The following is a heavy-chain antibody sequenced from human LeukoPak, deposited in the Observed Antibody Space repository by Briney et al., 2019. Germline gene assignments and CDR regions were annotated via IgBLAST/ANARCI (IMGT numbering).Heavy chain of an antibody. CDR3: ARDGVDPMIVVVITGGYYYGMDV. CDR1: GFTFSSYG. D-gene: IGHD3-22*01. Sequence: GGSLRLSCAASGFTFSSYGMHWVRQAPGKGLEWVAFIRYDGSNKYYADSVKGRFTISRDNSKNTLYLQMNSLRAEDTAVYYCARDGVDPMIVVVITGGYYYGMDVWGQGTTVTVSS. V-gene: IGHV3-30*02. J-gene: IGHJ6*02. CDR2: IRYDGSNK.